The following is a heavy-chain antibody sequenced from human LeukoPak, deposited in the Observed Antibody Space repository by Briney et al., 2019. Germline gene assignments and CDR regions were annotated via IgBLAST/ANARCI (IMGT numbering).Heavy chain of an antibody. V-gene: IGHV1-8*01. CDR3: AIRTPVDIVATLGERVKKGLDY. J-gene: IGHJ4*02. D-gene: IGHD5-12*01. Sequence: SVKVSFKASGYTFTSYDINWLRQATGQGPEWMGWMNPNSGNTGYAQKFQGRVTMTRNTSMSTAYLELSSLRSEDTAMYYCAIRTPVDIVATLGERVKKGLDYWGQGTLVTVSS. CDR2: MNPNSGNT. CDR1: GYTFTSYD.